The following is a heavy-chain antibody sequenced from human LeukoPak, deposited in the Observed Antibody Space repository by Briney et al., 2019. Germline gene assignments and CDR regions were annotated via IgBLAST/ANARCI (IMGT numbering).Heavy chain of an antibody. CDR2: ISYDGSNK. CDR1: GFTFSSYG. CDR3: ARDRLVLYYGMDV. J-gene: IGHJ6*02. Sequence: GGSLRLSCAASGFTFSSYGMHWVRQAPGKGLEWVAVISYDGSNKYYADSVKGRFTISRDNSKNTLYLQMNSLRAEDTAVYYCARDRLVLYYGMDVWGQGTTVTVSS. V-gene: IGHV3-30*19. D-gene: IGHD6-19*01.